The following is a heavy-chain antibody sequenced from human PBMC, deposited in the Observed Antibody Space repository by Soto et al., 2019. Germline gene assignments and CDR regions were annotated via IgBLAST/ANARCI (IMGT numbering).Heavy chain of an antibody. CDR3: ARVPLNLGWYFDL. V-gene: IGHV3-64*01. CDR2: ISSNGGST. Sequence: PGGSLRLSCAASGFTFSSYAMHWVRQAPGKGLEYVSAISSNGGSTYYANSVKGRFTISRDNSKNTLYLQMGSLRAEDMAVYYCARVPLNLGWYFDLWGRGTLVTVSS. CDR1: GFTFSSYA. J-gene: IGHJ2*01.